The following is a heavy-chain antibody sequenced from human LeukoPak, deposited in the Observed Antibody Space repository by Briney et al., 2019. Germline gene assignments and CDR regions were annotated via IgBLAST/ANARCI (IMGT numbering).Heavy chain of an antibody. CDR3: AKNDGNLPYYYYYMDV. CDR1: GFTFSSYA. Sequence: SGGSLRLSCAASGFTFSSYAMTWVRQAPGKGLGWVSTISGSGGSTYYADSVKGRFTISRDNSKNTLYLQMNSLRAEDTAVYYCAKNDGNLPYYYYYMDVWGKGTTVTVSS. CDR2: ISGSGGST. J-gene: IGHJ6*03. D-gene: IGHD1-1*01. V-gene: IGHV3-23*01.